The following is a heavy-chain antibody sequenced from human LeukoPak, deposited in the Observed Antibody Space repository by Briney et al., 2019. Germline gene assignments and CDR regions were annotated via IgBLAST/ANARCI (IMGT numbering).Heavy chain of an antibody. D-gene: IGHD3-22*01. CDR3: ANRNYYDSSGYWYYFDY. V-gene: IGHV3-23*01. CDR2: ISDTGGST. J-gene: IGHJ4*02. CDR1: GFTLSSYA. Sequence: GGSLRLSCAASGFTLSSYAMSWVRQAPGKGLEWFSSISDTGGSTYYADSVKGRFTISRDNSKNTLYLQMNSLRAEDTAVYYCANRNYYDSSGYWYYFDYWGQGTLVTVSS.